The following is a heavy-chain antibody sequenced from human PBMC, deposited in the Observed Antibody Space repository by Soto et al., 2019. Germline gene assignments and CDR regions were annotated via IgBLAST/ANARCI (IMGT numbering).Heavy chain of an antibody. D-gene: IGHD1-26*01. Sequence: QVQLVQAEAEVKKPGASVKVAFKASGYTFTGYGISWVLQAPGQGLEWMGWITVYNGNTNYAQKLEGRVTMTTDTSTSTAYMELKSVSADETAVYYCARGVGAFAYWGQGTLVTVSS. CDR1: GYTFTGYG. CDR3: ARGVGAFAY. J-gene: IGHJ4*02. CDR2: ITVYNGNT. V-gene: IGHV1-18*04.